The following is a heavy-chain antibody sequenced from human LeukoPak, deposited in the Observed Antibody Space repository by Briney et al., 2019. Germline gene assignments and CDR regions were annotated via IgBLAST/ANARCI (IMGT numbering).Heavy chain of an antibody. V-gene: IGHV3-21*01. Sequence: AGGSLRLSCAASGFTFSSYSMNWVRQAPGKGLEWVSSISSSSSHIYYADSVKGRFTISRDNAKNSLYLQMNSQRAEDTAVYYCARVEQQLDPGGFDYWGQGTLVTVSS. D-gene: IGHD6-13*01. CDR3: ARVEQQLDPGGFDY. CDR2: ISSSSSHI. CDR1: GFTFSSYS. J-gene: IGHJ4*02.